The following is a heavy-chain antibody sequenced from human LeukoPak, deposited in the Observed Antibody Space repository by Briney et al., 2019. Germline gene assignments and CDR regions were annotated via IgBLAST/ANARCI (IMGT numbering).Heavy chain of an antibody. CDR2: IYPGDSDT. V-gene: IGHV5-51*01. Sequence: GASLQISCKGSGSLFTNYWIGLVPPLPGEGLGGMGIIYPGDSDTRYSPSFQGQVTISADKSINTVYLQWSSLTASDTAMYYCARLAYCGGDCYRTTRGYFQYWGQGTLVTVSS. CDR1: GSLFTNYW. CDR3: ARLAYCGGDCYRTTRGYFQY. D-gene: IGHD2-21*02. J-gene: IGHJ1*01.